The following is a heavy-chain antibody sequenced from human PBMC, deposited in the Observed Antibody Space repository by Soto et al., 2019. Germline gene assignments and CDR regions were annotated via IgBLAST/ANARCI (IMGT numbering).Heavy chain of an antibody. D-gene: IGHD2-8*02. CDR1: GFTFNSYA. J-gene: IGHJ4*02. CDR3: AKGGSAYCTGGTCYHPFDC. CDR2: ISGSSGGT. V-gene: IGHV3-23*01. Sequence: GGSLRLSCAASGFTFNSYAMHWVRQAPGKGLEWLSTISGSSGGTFYADSVKGRFTISRDNSKNTLYLQMNSLRAEDTAVYYCAKGGSAYCTGGTCYHPFDCWGQGTLVTVSS.